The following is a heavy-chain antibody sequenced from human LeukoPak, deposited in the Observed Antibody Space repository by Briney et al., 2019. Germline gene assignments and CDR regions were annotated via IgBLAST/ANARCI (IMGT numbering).Heavy chain of an antibody. V-gene: IGHV3-30*18. J-gene: IGHJ4*02. D-gene: IGHD6-13*01. CDR1: GFTFSSYS. Sequence: GGSLRLSCAASGFTFSSYSMNWVRQAPGKGLEWVAVISYDGSNKYYADSVKGRFTISRDNSKNTLYLQMNSLRAEDTAVYYCAKMSIAAAGTGYWGQGTLVTVSS. CDR3: AKMSIAAAGTGY. CDR2: ISYDGSNK.